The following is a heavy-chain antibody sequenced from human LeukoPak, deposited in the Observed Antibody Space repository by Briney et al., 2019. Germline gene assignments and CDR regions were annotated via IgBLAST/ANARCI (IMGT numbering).Heavy chain of an antibody. CDR3: ATHADMRVDWYFDL. CDR1: GGSISSSSYY. J-gene: IGHJ2*01. V-gene: IGHV4-39*01. Sequence: PSETLSLTCTVSGGSISSSSYYWGWIRQPPGKGLEWIGSIYYSGSTYYNPSLKSRVTISVDTSKNQFSLKLSSVTAADTAVYYCATHADMRVDWYFDLWGRGTLVTVSS. CDR2: IYYSGST.